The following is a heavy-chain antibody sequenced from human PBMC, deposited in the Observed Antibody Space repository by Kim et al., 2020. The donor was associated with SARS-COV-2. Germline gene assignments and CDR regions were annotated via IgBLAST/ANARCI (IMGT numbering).Heavy chain of an antibody. V-gene: IGHV3-23*01. Sequence: ADSVKGLLTVSRDNYKKTLYLQMNRLRDEDTAVYYCAKEEDDIGGGSLGYWGQGTLVTVSS. J-gene: IGHJ4*02. D-gene: IGHD3-16*01. CDR3: AKEEDDIGGGSLGY.